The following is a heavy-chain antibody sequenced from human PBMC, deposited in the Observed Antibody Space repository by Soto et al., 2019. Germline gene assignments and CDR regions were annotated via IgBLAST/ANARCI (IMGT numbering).Heavy chain of an antibody. V-gene: IGHV1-69*13. CDR2: IIPIFGTA. CDR3: ARDHGIVVVPAAIPQYYYYGMDV. J-gene: IGHJ6*02. Sequence: GASVEVSCKASGGTFSSYAISWVRQAPGQGLEWMGGIIPIFGTANYAQKFQGRVTITADESTSTAYMELSSLRSEDTAVYYCARDHGIVVVPAAIPQYYYYGMDVWGQGTTVTVSS. D-gene: IGHD2-2*02. CDR1: GGTFSSYA.